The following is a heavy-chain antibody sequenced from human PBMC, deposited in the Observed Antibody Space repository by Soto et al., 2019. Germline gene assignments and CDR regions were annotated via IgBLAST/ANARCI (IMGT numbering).Heavy chain of an antibody. V-gene: IGHV3-7*01. CDR2: IKQDGSEK. CDR3: AREGYDILTGYSDFDY. CDR1: GFTFSIYW. D-gene: IGHD3-9*01. Sequence: EVPLVESGGGLVQPGGSLRLSCAASGFTFSIYWMSWVRQAPGKGLEWVANIKQDGSEKYYVDSVKGRFTISRDNAENSLYLQMNSLRAEDTAVYYCAREGYDILTGYSDFDYWGQGTLVTVSS. J-gene: IGHJ4*02.